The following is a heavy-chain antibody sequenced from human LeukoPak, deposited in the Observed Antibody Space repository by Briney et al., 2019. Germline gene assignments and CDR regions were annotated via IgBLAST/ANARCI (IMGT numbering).Heavy chain of an antibody. CDR3: ARDYYYYGSGSYLDY. V-gene: IGHV3-30-3*01. J-gene: IGHJ4*02. CDR2: ISYDGSNK. D-gene: IGHD3-10*01. Sequence: GRSLRLSCAASGFTFSSYAMHWVRQAPGKGLEWVAVISYDGSNKYYADSVKGRFTISRDNSKNTLYLQMNSLRAEDTAVYYCARDYYYYGSGSYLDYWGQGTLVTVSS. CDR1: GFTFSSYA.